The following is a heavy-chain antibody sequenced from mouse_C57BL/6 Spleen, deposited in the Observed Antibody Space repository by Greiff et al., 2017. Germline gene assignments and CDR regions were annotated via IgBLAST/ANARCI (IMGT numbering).Heavy chain of an antibody. CDR1: GYTFTDYE. D-gene: IGHD1-1*01. Sequence: QVQLQQSGAELVRPGASVTLSCKASGYTFTDYEMHWVKQTPVHGLEWIGAIDPETGGTAYNQKFKGKAILTADKSSSTAYMELRSLTSEDSAVYYCTRLYYGSSYFVWGTGTTVTVSS. J-gene: IGHJ1*03. CDR2: IDPETGGT. V-gene: IGHV1-15*01. CDR3: TRLYYGSSYFV.